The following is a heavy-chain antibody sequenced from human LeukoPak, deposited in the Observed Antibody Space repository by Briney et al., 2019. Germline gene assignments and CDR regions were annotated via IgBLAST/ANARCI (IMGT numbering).Heavy chain of an antibody. V-gene: IGHV1-8*01. D-gene: IGHD2-2*02. J-gene: IGHJ5*02. CDR1: GYTFTSYD. Sequence: ASVKVSCKASGYTFTSYDINWVRQATGQGLEWMGWMNPNSGNTGYAQKFQGRVTMTRNTSISTAYMELSSLRSEDTAVYYCARGGIRYCSSTSCYTGWFDPWGQGTLVTVSS. CDR3: ARGGIRYCSSTSCYTGWFDP. CDR2: MNPNSGNT.